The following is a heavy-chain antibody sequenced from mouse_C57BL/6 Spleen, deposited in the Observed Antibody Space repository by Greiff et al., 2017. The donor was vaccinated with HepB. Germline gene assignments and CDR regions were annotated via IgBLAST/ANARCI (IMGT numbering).Heavy chain of an antibody. V-gene: IGHV1-82*01. J-gene: IGHJ4*01. CDR1: GYAFSSSW. Sequence: QVQLKESGPELVKPGASVKISCKASGYAFSSSWMNWVKQRPGKGLEWIGRIYPGDGDTNYNGKFKGKATLTADKSSSTAYMQLSSLTSEDSAVYFCASEAVTTVDYAMDYWGQGTSVTVSS. D-gene: IGHD1-1*01. CDR3: ASEAVTTVDYAMDY. CDR2: IYPGDGDT.